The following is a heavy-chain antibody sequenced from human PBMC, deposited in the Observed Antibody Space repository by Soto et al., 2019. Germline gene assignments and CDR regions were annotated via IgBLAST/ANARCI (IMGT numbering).Heavy chain of an antibody. D-gene: IGHD6-13*01. CDR2: ISYDGSNK. J-gene: IGHJ4*02. Sequence: QVQLVESGGGVVQPGRSLRLSCAASGFTFSSYAMHWVRQAPGKGLEWVAVISYDGSNKYYADSVKGRFTISRDNSKNTLYLQMNSLRAEDTAVYYCARAESRYSSSWSPGDYWGQGTLVTVSS. CDR3: ARAESRYSSSWSPGDY. CDR1: GFTFSSYA. V-gene: IGHV3-30-3*01.